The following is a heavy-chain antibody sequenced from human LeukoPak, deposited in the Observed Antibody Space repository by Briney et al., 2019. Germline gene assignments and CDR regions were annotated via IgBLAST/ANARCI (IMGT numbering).Heavy chain of an antibody. D-gene: IGHD6-19*01. J-gene: IGHJ4*02. CDR2: ISSNGSNT. V-gene: IGHV3-64*01. CDR3: ARELPGIAVAGKGRYFDY. CDR1: GFTFYCYP. Sequence: GVSLRLSCSASGFTFYCYPMLWVRPAPGPERVYILAISSNGSNTDYKYYVRGRFTIDRDNSKKSLDLRMVSPRAEDMAVYYCARELPGIAVAGKGRYFDYWGQGSLVTVSS.